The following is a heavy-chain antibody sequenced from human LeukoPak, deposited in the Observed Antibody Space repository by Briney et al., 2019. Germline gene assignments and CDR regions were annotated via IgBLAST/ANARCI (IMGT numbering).Heavy chain of an antibody. Sequence: PSETLSLTCAVYGGSFSGYYWSWIRQPPGKGLEWIGYIYYSGSTYYNPSLKSRVTISVDTSKNQFSLKLSSVTAADTAVYYCARVAGYCSGGSCYSGLDYWGQGTLVTVSS. CDR1: GGSFSGYY. J-gene: IGHJ4*02. CDR3: ARVAGYCSGGSCYSGLDY. CDR2: IYYSGST. D-gene: IGHD2-15*01. V-gene: IGHV4-34*09.